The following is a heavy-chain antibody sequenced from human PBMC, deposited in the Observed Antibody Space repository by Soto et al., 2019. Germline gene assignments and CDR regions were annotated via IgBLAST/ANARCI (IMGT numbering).Heavy chain of an antibody. CDR1: GFTFSSYA. J-gene: IGHJ4*02. CDR2: ISGSGGST. Sequence: GGSLRLSCAASGFTFSSYAMSWVRQAPGKGLEWVSAISGSGGSTYYADSVKGRFTISRDNSKNTLYLQMNSLRAEDTAVYYCAKDPDYDFWSGSQTYYFDYWGQGTLVTVSS. CDR3: AKDPDYDFWSGSQTYYFDY. V-gene: IGHV3-23*01. D-gene: IGHD3-3*01.